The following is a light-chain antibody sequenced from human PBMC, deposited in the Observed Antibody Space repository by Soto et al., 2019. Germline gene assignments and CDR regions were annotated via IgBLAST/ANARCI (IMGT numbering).Light chain of an antibody. Sequence: IVVTHSPGTLSFSPGERSTLSGRAIQSVSSTYLACYQQKPGHAPRLLIYGASSRATVIPDRFSGSGSGTDFTLTISRLEPEDFAVYSYQHYGSSPPWTFGQGTKVNIK. CDR2: GAS. CDR3: QHYGSSPPWT. J-gene: IGKJ1*01. CDR1: QSVSSTY. V-gene: IGKV3-20*01.